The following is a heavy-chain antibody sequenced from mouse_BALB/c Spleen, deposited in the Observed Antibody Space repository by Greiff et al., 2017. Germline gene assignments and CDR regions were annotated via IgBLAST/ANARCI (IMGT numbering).Heavy chain of an antibody. CDR2: IRLKSNNYAT. J-gene: IGHJ3*01. V-gene: IGHV6-6*02. CDR3: TSYYDYDGGFAY. D-gene: IGHD2-4*01. CDR1: GFTFSNYW. Sequence: EVKLVESGGGLVQPGGSMKLSCVASGFTFSNYWMNWVRQSPEKGLEWVAEIRLKSNNYATHYAESVKGRFTISRDDSKSSVYLQMNNLRAEDTGIYYCTSYYDYDGGFAYWGQGTLVTVSA.